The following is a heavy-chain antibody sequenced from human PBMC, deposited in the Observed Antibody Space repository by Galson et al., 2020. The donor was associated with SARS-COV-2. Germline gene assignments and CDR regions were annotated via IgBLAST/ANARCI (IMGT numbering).Heavy chain of an antibody. D-gene: IGHD2-2*01. J-gene: IGHJ6*03. V-gene: IGHV1-2*04. CDR3: ARESSSRDGDYYYYMDV. CDR2: LNPNSGGT. Sequence: FTGYYMHWVRQAPGQGLEWLGWLNPNSGGTNYAQKFQGWVTMTRDTSISTAYMELSRLRSDDTAVYYCARESSSRDGDYYYYMDVWGKGTTVTVSS. CDR1: FTGYY.